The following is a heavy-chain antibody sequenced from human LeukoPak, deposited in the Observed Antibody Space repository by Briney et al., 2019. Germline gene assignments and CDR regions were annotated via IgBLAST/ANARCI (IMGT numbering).Heavy chain of an antibody. CDR3: ARYWGIAVALDY. V-gene: IGHV4-39*01. Sequence: PSETLSLTCTVSGVSISSSNPYWGWIRQPPGKGLEWIGSIYYSGNTYYNASLKSQVSISIDTSKNQFSLRLTSVTAADTAVYYCARYWGIAVALDYWGQGTLVTVSS. J-gene: IGHJ4*02. D-gene: IGHD6-19*01. CDR2: IYYSGNT. CDR1: GVSISSSNPY.